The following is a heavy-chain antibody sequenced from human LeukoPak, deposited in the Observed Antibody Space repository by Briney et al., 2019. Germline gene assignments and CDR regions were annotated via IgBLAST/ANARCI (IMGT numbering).Heavy chain of an antibody. CDR3: AKAATLQWLVHDY. V-gene: IGHV3-23*01. CDR2: ISGSGGST. CDR1: GFTFSSYA. J-gene: IGHJ4*02. D-gene: IGHD6-19*01. Sequence: GGSLRLSCAASGFTFSSYAMSWVRQTPVKGLEWVSAISGSGGSTYYADSVKGRFTISRDNSKNTLYLQMNSLRAEDTAVYYCAKAATLQWLVHDYWGQGTLVTVSS.